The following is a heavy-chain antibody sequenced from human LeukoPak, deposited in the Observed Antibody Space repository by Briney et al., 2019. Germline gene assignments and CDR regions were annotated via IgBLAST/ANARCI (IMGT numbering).Heavy chain of an antibody. Sequence: GASLRLACAASGFTLSIYEMNWVRQAPGKGLGWVSYISSSGSTIYYADSVKGRFTIARDNDKNSLYLQMNSLRAEDTAVYYCAELGITMIGGVWGKGTTVAISS. CDR1: GFTLSIYE. CDR2: ISSSGSTI. J-gene: IGHJ6*04. CDR3: AELGITMIGGV. D-gene: IGHD3-10*02. V-gene: IGHV3-48*03.